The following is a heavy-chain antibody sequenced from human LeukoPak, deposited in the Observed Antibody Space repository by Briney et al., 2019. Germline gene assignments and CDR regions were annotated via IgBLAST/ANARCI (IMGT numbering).Heavy chain of an antibody. V-gene: IGHV4-61*02. CDR2: IYTSGST. CDR1: GGSISSGSYY. Sequence: SQTLSLTCTVSGGSISSGSYYWSWIRQPAGKGLEWIGRIYTSGSTNYNPSLKSRVTISVDTSKNQFSLKVSSVTAADTAVYYCARGLWFGDTPPGYWGQGTLVTVSS. D-gene: IGHD3-10*01. CDR3: ARGLWFGDTPPGY. J-gene: IGHJ4*02.